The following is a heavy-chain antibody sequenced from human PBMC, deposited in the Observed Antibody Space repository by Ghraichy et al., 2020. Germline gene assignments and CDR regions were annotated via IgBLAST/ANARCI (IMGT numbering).Heavy chain of an antibody. J-gene: IGHJ4*02. V-gene: IGHV4-38-2*01. Sequence: SETLSLTCAVSGYSISSGYYWGWIRQPPGKGLEWIGSIYHSGSTYYNPSLKSRVTISVDTSKNQFSLKLSSVTAADTAVYYCARARIAVAGNVDYWGQGTLVTVSS. D-gene: IGHD6-19*01. CDR2: IYHSGST. CDR3: ARARIAVAGNVDY. CDR1: GYSISSGYY.